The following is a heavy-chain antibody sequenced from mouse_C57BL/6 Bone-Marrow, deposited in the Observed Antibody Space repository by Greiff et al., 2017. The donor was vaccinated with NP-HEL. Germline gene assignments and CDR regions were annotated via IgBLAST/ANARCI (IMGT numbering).Heavy chain of an antibody. V-gene: IGHV14-4*01. CDR3: TLSTMVTTSDY. J-gene: IGHJ2*01. CDR2: IDPENGDT. CDR1: GFNIKDDY. Sequence: VQLQQSGAELVRPGASVKLSCTASGFNIKDDYMHWVKQRPEQGLEWIGWIDPENGDTEYASKFQGKATITAATSSNTAYLQLSSLTSEDTAVYYCTLSTMVTTSDYWGQGTTLTVSS. D-gene: IGHD2-2*01.